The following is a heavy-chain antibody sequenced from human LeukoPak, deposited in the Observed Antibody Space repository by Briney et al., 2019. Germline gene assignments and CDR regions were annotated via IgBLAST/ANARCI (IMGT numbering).Heavy chain of an antibody. CDR1: GFTFSSYG. V-gene: IGHV3-30*02. J-gene: IGHJ4*02. CDR2: IRYDGSNK. CDR3: ATSDIVVVPAAMGVY. D-gene: IGHD2-2*01. Sequence: GGSLRLSCAASGFTFSSYGMHWVRQAPGKGLEWVAFIRYDGSNKYYADSVKGRFTISRDNSKNTLYLQMNSLRAEDTAVYYCATSDIVVVPAAMGVYWGQGTLVTVSS.